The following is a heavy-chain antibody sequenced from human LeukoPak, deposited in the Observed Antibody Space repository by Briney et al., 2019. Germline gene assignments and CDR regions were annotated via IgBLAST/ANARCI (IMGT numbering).Heavy chain of an antibody. CDR1: GFTFSSYS. V-gene: IGHV3-21*01. CDR2: ISSSSSYI. J-gene: IGHJ4*02. CDR3: ARDTYDYLGELSLLFN. Sequence: GGSLRLSCAGSGFTFSSYSMNWVRQAPGKGLEWVSSISSSSSYIYYADSVKGRFTISRDNAKNSLYLQMNSLRAEDTAVYYCARDTYDYLGELSLLFNWGQGTLVTVSS. D-gene: IGHD3-16*02.